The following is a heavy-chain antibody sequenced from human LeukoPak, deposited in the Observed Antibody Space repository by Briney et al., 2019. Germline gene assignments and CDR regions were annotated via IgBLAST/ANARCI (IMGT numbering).Heavy chain of an antibody. D-gene: IGHD4-17*01. CDR1: GGSISTYY. V-gene: IGHV4-59*08. Sequence: SETLSLTCTVSGGSISTYYWSWIRQPPGKGLEWIGYVYYTGSTSHNPSLKSRATISVDTSKNQFSLRLSYVTAADTAVYYCARGEDGDYYFQHWGQGTLVTVSS. J-gene: IGHJ1*01. CDR2: VYYTGST. CDR3: ARGEDGDYYFQH.